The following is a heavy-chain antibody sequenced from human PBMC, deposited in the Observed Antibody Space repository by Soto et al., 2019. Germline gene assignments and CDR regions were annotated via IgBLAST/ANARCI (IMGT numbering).Heavy chain of an antibody. D-gene: IGHD2-15*01. V-gene: IGHV3-23*01. CDR1: GFTFSSYA. J-gene: IGHJ4*02. CDR3: AKSGYCSGGSCYGENY. Sequence: EVQLLESGGGLVQPGGSLRLSCAASGFTFSSYAMSWVRQAPGEGLEWVSAISGSGGSTYYADSVKGRFTISRDNSKNTLYLQMNSLRAEDTAVYYCAKSGYCSGGSCYGENYWGQGTLVTVSS. CDR2: ISGSGGST.